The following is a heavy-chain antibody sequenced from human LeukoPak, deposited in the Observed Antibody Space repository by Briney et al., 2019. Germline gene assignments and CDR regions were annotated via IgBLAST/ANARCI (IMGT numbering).Heavy chain of an antibody. Sequence: ASVKVSCKASGYTFTGYYMHWVRQAPGQGLEWMGWINPNSGGTNYAQKFQGRVTMTRDTSISTAYMELSRLRSDDTAVYYCARDYYDSSGYYYYEAYWGQGTLVTVSS. V-gene: IGHV1-2*02. CDR2: INPNSGGT. D-gene: IGHD3-22*01. CDR1: GYTFTGYY. J-gene: IGHJ4*02. CDR3: ARDYYDSSGYYYYEAY.